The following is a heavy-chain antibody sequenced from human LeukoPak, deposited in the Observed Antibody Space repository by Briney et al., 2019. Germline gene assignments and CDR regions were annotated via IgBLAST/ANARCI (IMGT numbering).Heavy chain of an antibody. Sequence: PGGSLRLSCAASGFTFSSYGMHWVRQAPGKGLEWVAVISYDGSNKYYADSVKGRFTISRDNSKNTLYLQMNSLRAEDTAVYYCAKMSTSWGLDYWGQGTLVTVSS. CDR1: GFTFSSYG. D-gene: IGHD2-2*01. CDR2: ISYDGSNK. CDR3: AKMSTSWGLDY. J-gene: IGHJ4*02. V-gene: IGHV3-30*18.